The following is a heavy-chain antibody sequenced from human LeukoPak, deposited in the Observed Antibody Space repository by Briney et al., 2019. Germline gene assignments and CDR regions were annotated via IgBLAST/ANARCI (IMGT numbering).Heavy chain of an antibody. Sequence: GGSLRLSCAASGFTFSDYGMYWVRQAPGKGLEWVAVIWYDGSNKYYADSVKGRFTISRDSAKNTLYLQMNSLRAEDTAVYYCARDQAGTTNAIDYWGQGTLVTVSS. CDR3: ARDQAGTTNAIDY. J-gene: IGHJ4*02. D-gene: IGHD1/OR15-1a*01. V-gene: IGHV3-33*01. CDR2: IWYDGSNK. CDR1: GFTFSDYG.